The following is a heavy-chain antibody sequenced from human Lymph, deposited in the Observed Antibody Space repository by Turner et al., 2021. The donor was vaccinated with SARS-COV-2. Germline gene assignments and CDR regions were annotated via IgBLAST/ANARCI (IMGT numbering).Heavy chain of an antibody. V-gene: IGHV3-21*01. D-gene: IGHD3-22*01. CDR3: ARERYDSSGSESYYFDY. CDR1: GFSFSRYG. Sequence: EVQLVESGGGLVKPGGSLILCCAASGFSFSRYGMNWVRQAPGKGLEWVSSISSSSSYIYYADTVKGRFTISRDSAKNSLYMQMNSLRAEDTAVYYCARERYDSSGSESYYFDYWGQGTLVTVSS. J-gene: IGHJ4*02. CDR2: ISSSSSYI.